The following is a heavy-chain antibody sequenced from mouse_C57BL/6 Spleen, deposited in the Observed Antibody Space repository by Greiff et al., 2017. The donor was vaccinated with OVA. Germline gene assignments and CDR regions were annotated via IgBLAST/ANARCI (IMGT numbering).Heavy chain of an antibody. J-gene: IGHJ4*01. CDR3: ARNNYGSSLYAMDY. CDR1: GFSLTSYG. V-gene: IGHV2-2*01. Sequence: QVQLQQSGPGLVQPSQSLSITCTVSGFSLTSYGVHWVRQSPGKGLEWLGVIWSGGSTDYNAAFISRLSISKDNSKSQVFFKMNSLQADDTAIYYCARNNYGSSLYAMDYWGQGTSVTVSS. CDR2: IWSGGST. D-gene: IGHD1-1*01.